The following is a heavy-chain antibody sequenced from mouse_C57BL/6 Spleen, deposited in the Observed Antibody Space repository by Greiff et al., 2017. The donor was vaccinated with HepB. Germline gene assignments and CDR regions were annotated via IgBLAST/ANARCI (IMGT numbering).Heavy chain of an antibody. CDR2: ISNGGGST. CDR1: GFTFSDYY. CDR3: ARQGDYYGNYDAMDY. D-gene: IGHD2-1*01. V-gene: IGHV5-12*01. Sequence: EVQLVESGGGLVQPGGSLKLSCAASGFTFSDYYMYWVRQTPEKRLEWVAYISNGGGSTYYPDTVKGRFTISRDNAKNTLYLQMSRLKSEDTAMYYCARQGDYYGNYDAMDYWGQGTSVTVSS. J-gene: IGHJ4*01.